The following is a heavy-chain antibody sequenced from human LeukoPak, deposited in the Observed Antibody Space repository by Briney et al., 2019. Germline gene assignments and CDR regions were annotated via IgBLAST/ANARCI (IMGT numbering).Heavy chain of an antibody. J-gene: IGHJ4*02. V-gene: IGHV3-11*06. CDR1: GFTFSDYY. Sequence: GGSLRLSCAASGFTFSDYYMSWIRQAPGKGLEWVSYISSSSRYTNYTASVKGRFTISRDNAKNSLYLQMNSLRAEDTAVYYCARSGIAAAEYWGQGTLVPVSS. D-gene: IGHD6-13*01. CDR2: ISSSSRYT. CDR3: ARSGIAAAEY.